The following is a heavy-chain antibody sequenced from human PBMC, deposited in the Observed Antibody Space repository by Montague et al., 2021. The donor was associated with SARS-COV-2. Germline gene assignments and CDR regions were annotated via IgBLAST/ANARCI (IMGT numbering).Heavy chain of an antibody. CDR3: AKNRAIFWFGEGRESMDA. CDR1: GFSFSNFG. Sequence: SLRLSCAASGFSFSNFGMPWVRQAPGKGLEWLAVISYDGSVKYYADFLRGRFSISKDNSKYTVYLQMNSLRPEDTAVYFCAKNRAIFWFGEGRESMDAWGQGTTVIVS. D-gene: IGHD3-10*01. J-gene: IGHJ6*02. CDR2: ISYDGSVK. V-gene: IGHV3-30*18.